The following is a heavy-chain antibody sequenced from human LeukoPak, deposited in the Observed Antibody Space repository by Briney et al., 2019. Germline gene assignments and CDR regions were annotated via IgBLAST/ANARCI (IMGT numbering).Heavy chain of an antibody. J-gene: IGHJ4*02. CDR3: ARDFVESLGTIDY. Sequence: PGGSLRLSCAASGFTFSSYSMNWVRQAPGKGLEWVSSISSSSSYIYYADSVKGRFTITRDNAKNSLYLQMNSLRAEDTAVYYCARDFVESLGTIDYWGQGTLVTVSS. V-gene: IGHV3-21*01. CDR2: ISSSSSYI. CDR1: GFTFSSYS. D-gene: IGHD3-3*01.